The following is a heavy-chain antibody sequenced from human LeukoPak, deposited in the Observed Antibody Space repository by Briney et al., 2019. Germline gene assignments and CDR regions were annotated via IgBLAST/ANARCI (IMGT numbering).Heavy chain of an antibody. CDR3: ASGTTDIVVVPATLRNYYLDY. D-gene: IGHD2-2*01. V-gene: IGHV1-69*05. J-gene: IGHJ4*02. Sequence: ASVKVSCKASGGTFSSYAISWVRQAPGQGLEWMGGIIPIFGTANYAQKFQGRVTITTDKSTSTAYMELSSLRSEDTAVYYCASGTTDIVVVPATLRNYYLDYWGQGTLVTVSS. CDR2: IIPIFGTA. CDR1: GGTFSSYA.